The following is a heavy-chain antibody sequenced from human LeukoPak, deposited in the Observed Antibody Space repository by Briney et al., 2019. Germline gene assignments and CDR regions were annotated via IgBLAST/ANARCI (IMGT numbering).Heavy chain of an antibody. CDR3: ARDDIAAALFNY. Sequence: GGSLRLSCAASGFTFSSYWMHWVRQAPGKGLVWVSRIDSDGSSTSYADSVKGRFTISRDNAKNTLYLQMNSLRAEDTAVYYCARDDIAAALFNYWGQGTLVTVSS. CDR2: IDSDGSST. CDR1: GFTFSSYW. J-gene: IGHJ4*02. D-gene: IGHD6-25*01. V-gene: IGHV3-74*01.